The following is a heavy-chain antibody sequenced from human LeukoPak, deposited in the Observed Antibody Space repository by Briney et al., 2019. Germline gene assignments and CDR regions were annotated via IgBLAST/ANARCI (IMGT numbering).Heavy chain of an antibody. CDR3: ARAPRRRGYYYYGMDV. D-gene: IGHD3-10*01. V-gene: IGHV1-46*01. J-gene: IGHJ6*02. Sequence: ASVKVSCKASGYTFTSYYMHWVRQAPGQGLEWMGIINPSGGSTSYAQKFQGRVTMTRDTSTSTVYMELSSLRSEDTAVYYCARAPRRRGYYYYGMDVWGQGTTVTVPS. CDR1: GYTFTSYY. CDR2: INPSGGST.